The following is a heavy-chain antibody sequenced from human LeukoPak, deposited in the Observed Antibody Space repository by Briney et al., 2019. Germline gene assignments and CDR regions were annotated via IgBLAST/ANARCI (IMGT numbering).Heavy chain of an antibody. J-gene: IGHJ4*02. Sequence: GGSLRLSCAASGFTFSSYAMTWVRQAPGKGLEWVSSISNSGGNTYYADSVKGRFTISRDNSKNTLYLQMNSLRAEDTAFYFCAKGACSSISCYIDYWGQGTLVTVSS. CDR2: ISNSGGNT. D-gene: IGHD2-2*01. CDR3: AKGACSSISCYIDY. CDR1: GFTFSSYA. V-gene: IGHV3-23*01.